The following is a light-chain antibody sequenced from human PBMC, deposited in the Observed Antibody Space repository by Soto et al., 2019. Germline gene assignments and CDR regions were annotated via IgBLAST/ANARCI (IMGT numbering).Light chain of an antibody. CDR2: AAS. Sequence: DIVLTQSPATLSLSPGERASLSCRATQSVSSNLLAWYQQKPGLAPRLLIYAASSRATGIPDRFSGSGSGTDFTLTISILEPEDFAVYFCHQYGNSPATFGQGTKVEIK. J-gene: IGKJ1*01. V-gene: IGKV3-20*01. CDR1: QSVSSNL. CDR3: HQYGNSPAT.